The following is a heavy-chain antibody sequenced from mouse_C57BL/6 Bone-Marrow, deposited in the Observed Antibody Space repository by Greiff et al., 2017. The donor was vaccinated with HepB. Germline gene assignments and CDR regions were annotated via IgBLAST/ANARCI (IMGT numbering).Heavy chain of an antibody. CDR3: TTGGYYGSRPDWFAY. V-gene: IGHV14-4*01. J-gene: IGHJ3*01. D-gene: IGHD1-1*01. CDR2: INPENGDT. CDR1: GFNIKDDY. Sequence: VQLQQSGAELVRPGASVKLSCTASGFNIKDDYMHWVKQRPEQGLEWIGGINPENGDTEYASKFQGKATITADTTSNTAYLQLSSLTSEDTAVYYCTTGGYYGSRPDWFAYWGQGTLVTVSA.